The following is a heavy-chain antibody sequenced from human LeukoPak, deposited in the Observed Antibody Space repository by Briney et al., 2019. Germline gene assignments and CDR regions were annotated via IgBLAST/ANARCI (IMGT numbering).Heavy chain of an antibody. Sequence: PGGSLRLSCAASGFTFSNYEMSWVRQAPGKGLEWVANIKQDGSERYYVDSVKGRFTISRDNAKNSLYLQMNSLRAEDTAVYYCARDDHGDVWGQGTLVTVSS. J-gene: IGHJ4*02. CDR2: IKQDGSER. CDR1: GFTFSNYE. D-gene: IGHD4-17*01. V-gene: IGHV3-7*01. CDR3: ARDDHGDV.